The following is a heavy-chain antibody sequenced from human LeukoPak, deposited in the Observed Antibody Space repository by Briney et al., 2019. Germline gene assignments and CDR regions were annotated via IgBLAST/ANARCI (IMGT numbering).Heavy chain of an antibody. V-gene: IGHV4-34*01. Sequence: SETLSLTCAVYGESFSDYYWTWLRQPPGKGLEWIGQINHRGSSHYNPSLRSRVTISVDTSKTQFFLKLTSVTAADTAVYYCARDKFCSDTGSCNIGLFDFWGQGALVTVSS. J-gene: IGHJ4*02. CDR1: GESFSDYY. D-gene: IGHD2-15*01. CDR2: INHRGSS. CDR3: ARDKFCSDTGSCNIGLFDF.